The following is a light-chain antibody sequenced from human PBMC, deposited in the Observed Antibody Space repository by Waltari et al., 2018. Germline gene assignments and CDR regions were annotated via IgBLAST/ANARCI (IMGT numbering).Light chain of an antibody. Sequence: DIQMTQSPSTLSASVGDRVTITCRASQGISSWLAWYQQKPGKAPKLLLYKASSLESGVPSRFSGGGAGTEFTLTISSLQPDDFATYYCQQYNSYSPFTFGQGTKLEIK. CDR3: QQYNSYSPFT. V-gene: IGKV1-5*03. CDR2: KAS. J-gene: IGKJ2*01. CDR1: QGISSW.